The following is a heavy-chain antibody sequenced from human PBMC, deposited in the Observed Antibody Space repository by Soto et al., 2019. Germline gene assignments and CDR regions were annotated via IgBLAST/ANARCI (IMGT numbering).Heavy chain of an antibody. CDR3: AKDSSYYGSGSYYPFDY. Sequence: EVQLVESGGGLVKPGGSLRLSCAGSGFTFSSSSMNWVRQSPGKELEWVSSISGTSDYIYYADSVKGRFTISRDNAKNSLYLQMNSLRVEDTAVYHCAKDSSYYGSGSYYPFDYWGQGTLVTVSS. J-gene: IGHJ4*02. V-gene: IGHV3-21*01. CDR1: GFTFSSSS. CDR2: ISGTSDYI. D-gene: IGHD3-10*01.